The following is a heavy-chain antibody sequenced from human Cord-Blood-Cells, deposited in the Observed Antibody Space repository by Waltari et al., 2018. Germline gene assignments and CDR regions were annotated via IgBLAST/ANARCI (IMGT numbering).Heavy chain of an antibody. D-gene: IGHD7-27*01. CDR1: GGTFSSYA. CDR3: ARITGDSNVENAFDI. J-gene: IGHJ3*02. V-gene: IGHV1-69*01. Sequence: QVQLVQSGAEVKKPGSSVKVSCKASGGTFSSYAISWVRQAPGQGLEWMGGIIPILGTANYAQKCQGRVTITADESTSTAYVELSSLRSEDTAVYYCARITGDSNVENAFDIWGQGTMVTVSS. CDR2: IIPILGTA.